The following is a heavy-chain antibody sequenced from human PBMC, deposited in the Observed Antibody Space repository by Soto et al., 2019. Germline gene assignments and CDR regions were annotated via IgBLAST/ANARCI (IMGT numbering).Heavy chain of an antibody. V-gene: IGHV3-30-3*01. CDR3: ARGAVVVPAATSYYYYGMDV. CDR2: IPYDGSNK. CDR1: GFTFSSYA. Sequence: GGSLRLSCAASGFTFSSYAMHWVRQAPGKGLEWVAVIPYDGSNKYYADSVKGRFTISRDNSKNTLYLQMNSLRAEDTAVYYCARGAVVVPAATSYYYYGMDVWGQGTTVTVSS. D-gene: IGHD2-2*01. J-gene: IGHJ6*02.